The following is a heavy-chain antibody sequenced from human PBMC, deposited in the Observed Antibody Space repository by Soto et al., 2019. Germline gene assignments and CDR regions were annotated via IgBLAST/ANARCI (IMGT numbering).Heavy chain of an antibody. CDR3: AREYSRWFDP. Sequence: SETLSLTCTVSGGSITNYYWSWIRQAPGKGLEWVGYIYYTGTTTYNPSLKSRVAMSVDTSKKQVSLKVISVTAADTAVYYCAREYSRWFDPWGRGTLVTVS. CDR1: GGSITNYY. J-gene: IGHJ5*02. V-gene: IGHV4-59*01. CDR2: IYYTGTT. D-gene: IGHD2-15*01.